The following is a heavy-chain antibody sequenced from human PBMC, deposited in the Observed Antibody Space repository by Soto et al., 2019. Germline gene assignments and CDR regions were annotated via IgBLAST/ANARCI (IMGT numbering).Heavy chain of an antibody. CDR1: GGSISSYY. Sequence: SETLSLTCTVSGGSISSYYWSWIRQPPGKGLEWIGYIYYSGSTNYNPSLKSRVTISVDTSKNQFSLKLSSVTAADTAVYYCARDGGVAGPNAFDIWGQGTMVTVSS. D-gene: IGHD6-19*01. CDR3: ARDGGVAGPNAFDI. V-gene: IGHV4-59*01. J-gene: IGHJ3*02. CDR2: IYYSGST.